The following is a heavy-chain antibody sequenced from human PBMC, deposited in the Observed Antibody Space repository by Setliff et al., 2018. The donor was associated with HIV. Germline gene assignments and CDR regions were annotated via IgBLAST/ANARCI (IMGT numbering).Heavy chain of an antibody. V-gene: IGHV4-4*09. D-gene: IGHD3-10*01. CDR1: GGSIYNFY. CDR3: AVPGTSGTYYRVFDY. CDR2: IYSTGST. Sequence: LSLTCSVSGGSIYNFYWSWIRQSPGKGLEWIGYIYSTGSTNYNPSLKSRVTMSVDTSKNQFSLRLTSVTAADTAVYYCAVPGTSGTYYRVFDYWGQGVLVTVSS. J-gene: IGHJ4*02.